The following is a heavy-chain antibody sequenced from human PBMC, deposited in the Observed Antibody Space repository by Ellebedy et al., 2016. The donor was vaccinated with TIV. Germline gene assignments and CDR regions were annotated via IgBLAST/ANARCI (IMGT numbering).Heavy chain of an antibody. Sequence: SQTLSLTCAVYGVSFSGYSWSWIRQPPGKGLEWIGEVNHRGTTNYNPSLKSRVTILVDTSKHQFSLRLNSVTAADTAVYYCARCNYQDFDLDHWYFDLWGRGTLVTVSS. D-gene: IGHD4-11*01. CDR1: GVSFSGYS. CDR2: VNHRGTT. CDR3: ARCNYQDFDLDHWYFDL. J-gene: IGHJ2*01. V-gene: IGHV4-34*01.